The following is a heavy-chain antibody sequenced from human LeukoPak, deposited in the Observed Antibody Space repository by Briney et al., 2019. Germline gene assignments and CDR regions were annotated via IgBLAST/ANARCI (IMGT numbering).Heavy chain of an antibody. D-gene: IGHD3-10*01. V-gene: IGHV3-74*01. Sequence: GGSLRLSCATSGFTFRSYWMHWVRQAPGMGLVWVSRINTDGTTPTYADSVKGRFTISRDNAKNSLYLQVNSLRPEDTAIYYCARGDPAYGSGSFDYWGQGTLVTVSS. J-gene: IGHJ4*02. CDR3: ARGDPAYGSGSFDY. CDR2: INTDGTTP. CDR1: GFTFRSYW.